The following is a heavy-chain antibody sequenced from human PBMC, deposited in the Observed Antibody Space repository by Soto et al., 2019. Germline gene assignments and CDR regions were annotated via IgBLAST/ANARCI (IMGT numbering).Heavy chain of an antibody. V-gene: IGHV4-39*01. CDR2: IYYSGST. J-gene: IGHJ6*02. CDR1: GGSISSSSYY. D-gene: IGHD4-4*01. Sequence: SETLSLTCTVSGGSISSSSYYWGWIRQPPGKGLEWIGSIYYSGSTYYNPSLKSRVTISVDTSKNQFSLKLSSVTAADTAVYYCARIRLQYSYYYYGMDVWGQGTTVTV. CDR3: ARIRLQYSYYYYGMDV.